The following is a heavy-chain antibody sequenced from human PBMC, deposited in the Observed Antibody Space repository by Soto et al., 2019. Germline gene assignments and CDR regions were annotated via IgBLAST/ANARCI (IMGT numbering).Heavy chain of an antibody. Sequence: QPGGSLRLSCAASGFPFTSYSMNWVRLAPGKGLEWVSAISGTGYNTYYADSVKGRFTISRDNTKNTLYLQMNSLRAEDTAVYYCAKAGFSSSWSPTYFDYWGQGTLVTVS. CDR1: GFPFTSYS. D-gene: IGHD6-13*01. CDR3: AKAGFSSSWSPTYFDY. CDR2: ISGTGYNT. J-gene: IGHJ4*02. V-gene: IGHV3-23*01.